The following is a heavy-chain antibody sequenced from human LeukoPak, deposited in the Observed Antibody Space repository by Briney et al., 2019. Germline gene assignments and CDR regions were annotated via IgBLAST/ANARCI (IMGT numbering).Heavy chain of an antibody. CDR2: INPNSGDT. D-gene: IGHD3-16*01. Sequence: ASVKVSCKASGYTFTDYYMHWVRQAPGQGLEWMGWINPNSGDTNYAQKLQGRVTMTTDTSTSTAYMELRSLRSDDTAVYYCAREGLGELTLDYWGQGTLVTVSS. CDR3: AREGLGELTLDY. V-gene: IGHV1-2*02. CDR1: GYTFTDYY. J-gene: IGHJ4*02.